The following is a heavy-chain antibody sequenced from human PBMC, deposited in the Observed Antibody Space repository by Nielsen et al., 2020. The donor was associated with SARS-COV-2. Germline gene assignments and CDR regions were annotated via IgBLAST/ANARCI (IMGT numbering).Heavy chain of an antibody. Sequence: GGSLRLSCAAHGFIFMSYGMHWVRQAPGKGLEWVAVIWHDGSNEYYGDSVKGRFTISRDNTKSSLSLQMNSLTAEDTAVYYCARVAFWSGYDYWGQGALVTVSS. CDR3: ARVAFWSGYDY. V-gene: IGHV3-33*01. CDR1: GFIFMSYG. CDR2: IWHDGSNE. D-gene: IGHD3-3*01. J-gene: IGHJ4*02.